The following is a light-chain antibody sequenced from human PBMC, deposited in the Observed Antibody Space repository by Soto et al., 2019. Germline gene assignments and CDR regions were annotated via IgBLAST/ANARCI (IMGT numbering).Light chain of an antibody. J-gene: IGLJ1*01. CDR3: SSFAGINNFPYV. CDR1: SSNLGAGYD. CDR2: GNR. Sequence: QSVLTQPPSVSGAPGQRVTLSCTGNSSNLGAGYDVHWYQQLPGAAPKLVIFGNRNRPSGVPERFSGSKSGTSASLAITGLQAEDEADYYCSSFAGINNFPYVFGTGTKLTVL. V-gene: IGLV1-40*01.